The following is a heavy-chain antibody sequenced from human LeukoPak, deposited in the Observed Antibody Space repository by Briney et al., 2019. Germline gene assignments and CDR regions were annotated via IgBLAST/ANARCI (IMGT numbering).Heavy chain of an antibody. CDR2: IYHSGST. CDR3: AIVGGSGTDFDY. J-gene: IGHJ4*02. CDR1: GYSISSGYY. D-gene: IGHD3-10*01. V-gene: IGHV4-38-2*02. Sequence: SETLSLTCTVSGYSISSGYYWGWSRQPPGKGLEWIGSIYHSGSTYYNPSPKSRVTISVDTSKNQFSLKLSSVTAADTAVYYCAIVGGSGTDFDYWGQGTLVTVSS.